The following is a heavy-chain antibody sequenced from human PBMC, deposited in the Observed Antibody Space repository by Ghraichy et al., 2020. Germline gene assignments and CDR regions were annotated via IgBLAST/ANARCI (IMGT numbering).Heavy chain of an antibody. Sequence: ASVKVSCKASGYTFIGHYMHWVRQAPGQGLEWMGWINPNSGDTNYAQKFQGRVTMTRDTSINTAYMELSRLRSDDTAVYYCARGIYDFSHSYGMDVWGQGTTVTVSS. V-gene: IGHV1-2*02. J-gene: IGHJ6*02. CDR3: ARGIYDFSHSYGMDV. D-gene: IGHD3-3*01. CDR1: GYTFIGHY. CDR2: INPNSGDT.